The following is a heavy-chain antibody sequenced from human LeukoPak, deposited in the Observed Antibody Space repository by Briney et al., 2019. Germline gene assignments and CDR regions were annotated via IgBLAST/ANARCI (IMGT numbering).Heavy chain of an antibody. V-gene: IGHV3-7*03. J-gene: IGHJ4*02. D-gene: IGHD2-8*02. CDR1: RLTFSGYW. CDR2: INKDGSEK. CDR3: ATYTQHFGAPGGADY. Sequence: GGSLTLSCVVSRLTFSGYWMRWVRQAPGKGLEWVAVINKDGSEKRYVDSVEGRFTISRDNARNSVYLQMTSLGAEDTAVYYCATYTQHFGAPGGADYWGLGALVTVSS.